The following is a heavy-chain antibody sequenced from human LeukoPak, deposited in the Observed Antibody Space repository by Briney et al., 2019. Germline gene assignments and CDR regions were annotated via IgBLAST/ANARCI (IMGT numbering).Heavy chain of an antibody. CDR2: IKQDGSEK. CDR3: AKDLPTNYYDSSGPFDY. D-gene: IGHD3-22*01. J-gene: IGHJ4*02. CDR1: GFTFSSYW. Sequence: PGGSLRLSCAASGFTFSSYWMSWVRQAPGKGLEWVANIKQDGSEKYYVDSVKGRFTISRDNAKNSLYLQMNSLRAEDTAVYYCAKDLPTNYYDSSGPFDYWGQGTLVTVSS. V-gene: IGHV3-7*03.